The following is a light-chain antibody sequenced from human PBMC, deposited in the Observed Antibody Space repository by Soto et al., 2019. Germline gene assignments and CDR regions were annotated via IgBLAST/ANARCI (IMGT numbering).Light chain of an antibody. CDR2: GAS. V-gene: IGKV3-15*01. J-gene: IGKJ1*01. CDR3: QQYNNWPRT. CDR1: QSVSSY. Sequence: EIVMTQSPATLSLSPGERATISCRASQSVSSYLAWYQQKPGQAPRLLIYGASTRATGIPARFSGSGSGTEFTLTISSLQSEDGAVDYGQQYNNWPRTGGQGSKVDIK.